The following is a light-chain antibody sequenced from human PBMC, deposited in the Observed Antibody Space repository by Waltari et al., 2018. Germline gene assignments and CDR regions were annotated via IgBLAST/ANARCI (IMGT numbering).Light chain of an antibody. J-gene: IGKJ3*01. CDR3: QQHDHLPFT. V-gene: IGKV1-33*01. CDR2: DAS. Sequence: DIQMTQSPSSLSASVGDGVTITCQASQYIANYLNWYQKKPGKAPKLLVYDASNLHSGVPSRFSGSGSGTHFTFTTTGLQPEDIATYYCQQHDHLPFTFGPGTKVDIK. CDR1: QYIANY.